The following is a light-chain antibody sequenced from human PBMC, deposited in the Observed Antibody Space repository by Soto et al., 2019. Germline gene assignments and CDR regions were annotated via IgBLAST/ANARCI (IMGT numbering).Light chain of an antibody. CDR1: QSVSSSY. V-gene: IGKV3-20*01. CDR2: GAS. Sequence: EIVLTQSPGTLSLSPGERATLSCRASQSVSSSYLAGYQQKPGQAPRLLIYGASSRPTGIPDRVSGSGSGTDVTLTISRLEPEDFAVYYCQQYGSSPPYTFGQGTKLEIK. CDR3: QQYGSSPPYT. J-gene: IGKJ2*01.